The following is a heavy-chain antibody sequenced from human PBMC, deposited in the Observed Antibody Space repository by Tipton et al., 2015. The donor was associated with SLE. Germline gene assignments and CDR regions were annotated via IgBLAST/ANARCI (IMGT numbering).Heavy chain of an antibody. J-gene: IGHJ3*02. Sequence: GLVKPSGTLSLTCAVSGGSISSDAYYWSWIRQHPGKGLEWIGYIYYSGSTYYNPSLKSRVTISVDTSKNQFSLNLRSLTAADTAVYYCERRDYGGLGGAFDIWGQGTMVTVSS. D-gene: IGHD4-23*01. CDR3: ERRDYGGLGGAFDI. CDR1: GGSISSDAYY. V-gene: IGHV4-31*11. CDR2: IYYSGST.